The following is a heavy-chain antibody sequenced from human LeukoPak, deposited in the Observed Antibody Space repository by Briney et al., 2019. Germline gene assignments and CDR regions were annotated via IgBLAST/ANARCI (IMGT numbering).Heavy chain of an antibody. CDR1: GLTFSTYW. J-gene: IGHJ6*04. CDR2: IKQDGSEK. Sequence: GGSLRLSCAASGLTFSTYWMTWVRQAPGKGLEWVANIKQDGSEKNYVDSVKGRFTISRDNAKNSLYLQMDSLRVEDTAVYYCAGGIAMVRGGDVWGKGTTVTVSS. CDR3: AGGIAMVRGGDV. D-gene: IGHD3-10*01. V-gene: IGHV3-7*01.